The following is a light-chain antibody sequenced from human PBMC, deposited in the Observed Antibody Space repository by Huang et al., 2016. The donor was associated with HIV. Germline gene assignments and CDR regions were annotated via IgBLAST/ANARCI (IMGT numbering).Light chain of an antibody. J-gene: IGKJ2*01. CDR3: QQLHNSPYT. CDR1: QSLSGW. CDR2: KAS. Sequence: ITCRASQSLSGWLAWYQQRPGNAPNLLISKASSLQSGVPPRFSGSGSGTDFILTISSLQPDDFATYYCQQLHNSPYTFGQGTKLEIK. V-gene: IGKV1-5*03.